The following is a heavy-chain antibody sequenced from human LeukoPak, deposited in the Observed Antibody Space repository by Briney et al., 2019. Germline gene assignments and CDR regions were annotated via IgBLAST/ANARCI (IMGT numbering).Heavy chain of an antibody. J-gene: IGHJ5*02. CDR3: ARDLGPYNWFDP. V-gene: IGHV4-59*12. Sequence: SETLSLTCTVSGGSISSYYWSWIRQPPGKGLEWIGYIYYSGSTNYNPSLKSRVTISVDTSKNQFSLKLSSVTAADTALYYCARDLGPYNWFDPWGQGTLVTVSS. CDR1: GGSISSYY. D-gene: IGHD7-27*01. CDR2: IYYSGST.